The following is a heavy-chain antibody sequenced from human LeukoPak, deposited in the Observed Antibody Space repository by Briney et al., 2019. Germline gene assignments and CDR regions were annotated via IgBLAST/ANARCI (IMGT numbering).Heavy chain of an antibody. V-gene: IGHV4-30-4*01. CDR2: IYYRGTA. CDR3: ARIQGNGYYGWDYFDF. Sequence: SQTLSLTCTVSGGSINNGDNYWSWIRQPPGKGLEWIGFIYYRGTAYYDASPKSRVSISIDTSKNQFSLTLSSVTAADTAVYYCARIQGNGYYGWDYFDFWGQGTLVTVSS. D-gene: IGHD6-25*01. CDR1: GGSINNGDNY. J-gene: IGHJ4*02.